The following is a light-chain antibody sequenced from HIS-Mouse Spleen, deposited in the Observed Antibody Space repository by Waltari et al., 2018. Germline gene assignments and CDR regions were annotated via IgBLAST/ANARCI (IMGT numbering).Light chain of an antibody. V-gene: IGLV2-23*01. CDR1: SSDVWSYIL. CDR3: CSYAGSREV. Sequence: QSALTQPASVSGSPGQSITISCTGTSSDVWSYILYSWYQQHPGKAPKLMIYEGSKRPSGVSNRFSGSKSGNTASLTISGLQAEDEADYYCCSYAGSREVFGTGTKVTVL. CDR2: EGS. J-gene: IGLJ1*01.